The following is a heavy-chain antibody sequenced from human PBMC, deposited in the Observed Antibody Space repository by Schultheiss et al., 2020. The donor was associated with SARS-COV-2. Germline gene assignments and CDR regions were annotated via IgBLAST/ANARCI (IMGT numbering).Heavy chain of an antibody. CDR2: ISSSGSTI. V-gene: IGHV3-48*03. CDR3: AKDMAGIGRGFDY. CDR1: GFTFSSYE. D-gene: IGHD6-19*01. Sequence: GGSLRLSCAASGFTFSSYEMNWVRQAPGKGLEWVSYISSSGSTIYYADSVKGRFTISRDNAKNSLYLQMNSLRAEDTALYYCAKDMAGIGRGFDYWGQGTLVTVSS. J-gene: IGHJ4*02.